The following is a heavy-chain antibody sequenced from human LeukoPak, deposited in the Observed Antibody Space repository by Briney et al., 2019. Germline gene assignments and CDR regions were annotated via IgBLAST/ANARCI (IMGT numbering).Heavy chain of an antibody. CDR1: GYTFTSYD. V-gene: IGHV1-8*01. CDR3: ATEQQLRFDY. CDR2: MNPNSGNT. D-gene: IGHD6-13*01. Sequence: ASVRVSCKASGYTFTSYDINWVRQATGQGLEWMGWMNPNSGNTGYVQKFQGRVTMTRNTSISTAYMELSSLRSEDTAVYYCATEQQLRFDYWGQGTLVTVSS. J-gene: IGHJ4*02.